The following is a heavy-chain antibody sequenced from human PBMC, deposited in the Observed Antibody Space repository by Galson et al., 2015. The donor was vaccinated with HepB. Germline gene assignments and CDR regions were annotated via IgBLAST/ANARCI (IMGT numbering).Heavy chain of an antibody. J-gene: IGHJ4*02. CDR3: VRDVPTAFLDY. CDR2: ITSDGSDT. D-gene: IGHD4-11*01. CDR1: GFAFEHLW. Sequence: SLRLSCAASGFAFEHLWMHWVRQVPVKGLVWVSRITSDGSDTKYADFVEGRFTVSRDNAKNTLFLQVNSLRPEDTAIYYCVRDVPTAFLDYWGQGTQVTVSS. V-gene: IGHV3-74*03.